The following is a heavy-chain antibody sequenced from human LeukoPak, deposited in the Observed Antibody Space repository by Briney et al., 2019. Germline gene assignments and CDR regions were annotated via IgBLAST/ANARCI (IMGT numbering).Heavy chain of an antibody. J-gene: IGHJ4*02. Sequence: PGGSLRLSCAASGFTFSSYSMNWVRQAPGKGLEWVAGISDSGGSTNYADSVKGRFTISRDNPKNTLYLQMNSLRAEDTAVYYCARDHMGYDYWGQGTLVTVSS. D-gene: IGHD1-26*01. CDR1: GFTFSSYS. V-gene: IGHV3-23*01. CDR2: ISDSGGST. CDR3: ARDHMGYDY.